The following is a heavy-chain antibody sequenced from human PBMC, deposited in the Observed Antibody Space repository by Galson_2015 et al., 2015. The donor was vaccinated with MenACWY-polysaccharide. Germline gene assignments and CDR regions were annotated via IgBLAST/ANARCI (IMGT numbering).Heavy chain of an antibody. V-gene: IGHV4-61*01. J-gene: IGHJ4*02. CDR3: ARVTSVIRGVISN. CDR1: GGSASSVTDY. CDR2: IYNSGST. Sequence: SETLSLTCTVSGGSASSVTDYWSWLRQSPGKGLEWIGYIYNSGSTNYNPSLESRVTISVDTSKNQFSLKLNSVTAADTAVYYCARVTSVIRGVISNWGQGTLVTVSS. D-gene: IGHD3-10*01.